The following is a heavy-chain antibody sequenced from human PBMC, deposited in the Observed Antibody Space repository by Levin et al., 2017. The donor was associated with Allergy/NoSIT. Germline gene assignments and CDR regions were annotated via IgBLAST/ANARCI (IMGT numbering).Heavy chain of an antibody. CDR2: INHSGST. J-gene: IGHJ4*02. V-gene: IGHV4-34*01. Sequence: SQTLSLTCAVYGWSFSGYYWSWLRRPPGKGLEWIGEINHSGSTHYNPSLKSRVTISVDTSKNQFSLKLNSVTAADTAVYYCARGGLTGDLNWGQGTLVTVSS. CDR3: ARGGLTGDLN. D-gene: IGHD7-27*01. CDR1: GWSFSGYY.